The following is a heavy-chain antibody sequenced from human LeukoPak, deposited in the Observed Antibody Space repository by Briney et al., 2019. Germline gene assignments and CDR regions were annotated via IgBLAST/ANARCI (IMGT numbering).Heavy chain of an antibody. D-gene: IGHD3-22*01. CDR2: IYYSGST. J-gene: IGHJ4*02. CDR3: ARDRYYDSSGYYYPHYFDY. CDR1: GGSISSYY. V-gene: IGHV4-59*01. Sequence: PSETLSLTCTVSGGSISSYYWSWIRQPPGKGLEGSGYIYYSGSTNYNPSLRRRVTISVDTSKNQFSLKLSSVTAADTAVYYCARDRYYDSSGYYYPHYFDYWGQGTLVTVSS.